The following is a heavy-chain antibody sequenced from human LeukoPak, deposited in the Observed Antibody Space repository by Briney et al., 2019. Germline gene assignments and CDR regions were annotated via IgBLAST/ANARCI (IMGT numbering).Heavy chain of an antibody. V-gene: IGHV3-30*03. J-gene: IGHJ4*02. CDR3: ARDLKYSSGWWGIFDY. CDR2: ISYDGSNK. Sequence: GGSLRLSCAASGFSFSSYGMHWVRQAPGKGLEWVAVISYDGSNKYHADSVKGRFTISRDNSKNTLYLQMNSLRAEDTAVYYCARDLKYSSGWWGIFDYWGQGTLVTVSS. D-gene: IGHD6-19*01. CDR1: GFSFSSYG.